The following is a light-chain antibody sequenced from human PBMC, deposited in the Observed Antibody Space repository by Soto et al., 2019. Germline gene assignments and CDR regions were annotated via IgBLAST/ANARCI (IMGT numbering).Light chain of an antibody. V-gene: IGKV1-5*03. Sequence: DLQMTQSPSTLSASVGDRVTITCRASQSISTYLAWYRHKPGEAPKLLIYKASTLERGVPSRFSGSGSGTDVTLTISSLQPDDFATYYCQPYNSDSRTFGQGTKVEAK. CDR1: QSISTY. J-gene: IGKJ1*01. CDR2: KAS. CDR3: QPYNSDSRT.